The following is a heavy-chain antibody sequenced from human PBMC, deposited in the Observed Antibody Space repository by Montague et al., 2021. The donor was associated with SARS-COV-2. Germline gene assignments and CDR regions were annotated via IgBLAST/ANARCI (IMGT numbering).Heavy chain of an antibody. J-gene: IGHJ4*02. CDR1: GGSISSTSYY. V-gene: IGHV4-39*01. CDR2: IYHSGST. D-gene: IGHD3-3*01. Sequence: SKTLSLTCTVSGGSISSTSYYWGWIRQSPGKGLEWIGSIYHSGSTYYSPSLKSRLSLSVETSKNQFSLKLTSVTAADTAVYFCVRHPRTYNGFWSGYSGRLVCQCDSWGQGTRVTVSS. CDR3: VRHPRTYNGFWSGYSGRLVCQCDS.